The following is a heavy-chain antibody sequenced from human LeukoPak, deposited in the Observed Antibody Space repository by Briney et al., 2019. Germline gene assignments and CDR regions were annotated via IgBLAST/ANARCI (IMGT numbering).Heavy chain of an antibody. CDR2: ISSSSSYI. V-gene: IGHV3-21*01. CDR1: GFTFSSYS. CDR3: AREPYYDILTGYYSEAFDI. D-gene: IGHD3-9*01. Sequence: PGGSLRLSCAASGFTFSSYSMNWVRQAPGKGLEWVSSISSSSSYIYYADSAKGRFTISRDNAKNSLYLQMNSLRAEDTAVYYCAREPYYDILTGYYSEAFDIWGQGTMVTVSS. J-gene: IGHJ3*02.